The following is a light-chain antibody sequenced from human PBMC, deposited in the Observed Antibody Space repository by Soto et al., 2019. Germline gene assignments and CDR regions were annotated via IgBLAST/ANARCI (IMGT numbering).Light chain of an antibody. CDR1: QSVSSNY. CDR2: GAS. J-gene: IGKJ2*01. CDR3: QQYGSSSYT. Sequence: VLIQAPVTLSFSPGEKATLSCRASQSVSSNYLAWYQQKPGQAPRLLIYGASSRATGIPDRFSGSGSGTDFTLTISRLEPEDFAVYFCQQYGSSSYTFGQGTKVDI. V-gene: IGKV3-20*01.